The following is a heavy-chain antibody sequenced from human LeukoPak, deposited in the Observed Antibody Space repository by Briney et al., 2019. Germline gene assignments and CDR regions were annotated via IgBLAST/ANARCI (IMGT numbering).Heavy chain of an antibody. D-gene: IGHD3-10*02. CDR1: GFTFDDYG. CDR2: INWNGGST. CDR3: AELGITMIGGV. J-gene: IGHJ6*04. V-gene: IGHV3-20*04. Sequence: GGSLRLSCAASGFTFDDYGMSWVRQAPGKGLEWVSGINWNGGSTGYADSVKGRFTISRDNAKNPPYLQMNSLRAEDTAVYYCAELGITMIGGVWGKGTTVTISP.